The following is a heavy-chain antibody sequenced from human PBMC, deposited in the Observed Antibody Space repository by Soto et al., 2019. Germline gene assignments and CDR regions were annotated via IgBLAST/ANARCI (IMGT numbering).Heavy chain of an antibody. V-gene: IGHV1-69*13. CDR3: ARHVYPPRYTYGPYNWFDP. CDR2: IIPIFGTA. D-gene: IGHD5-18*01. CDR1: GGTFSSYA. Sequence: SVKVCCKYSGGTFSSYASIWVRHAPGQGLEWMGGIIPIFGTANYAQKFQGRVTITADESTSTAYMELSSLRSEDTAVYYCARHVYPPRYTYGPYNWFDPCGQRTLVTVSS. J-gene: IGHJ5*02.